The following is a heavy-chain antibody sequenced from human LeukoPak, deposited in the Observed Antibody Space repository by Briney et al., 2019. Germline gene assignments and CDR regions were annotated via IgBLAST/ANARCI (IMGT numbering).Heavy chain of an antibody. CDR1: GFTFSSYS. CDR3: ARARDWNDREEAFDI. Sequence: PGGSLRLSCAASGFTFSSYSMNWVRQAPGKGLEWVSGINWNGGSTGYADSVKGRFTISRDNSKNTLYLQMGSLRAEDMAVYYCARARDWNDREEAFDIWGQGTMVTVSS. CDR2: INWNGGST. J-gene: IGHJ3*02. V-gene: IGHV3-64*02. D-gene: IGHD1-1*01.